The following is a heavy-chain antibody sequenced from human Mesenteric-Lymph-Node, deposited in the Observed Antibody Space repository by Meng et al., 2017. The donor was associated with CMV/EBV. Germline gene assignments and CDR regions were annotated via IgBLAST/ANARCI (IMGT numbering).Heavy chain of an antibody. J-gene: IGHJ5*02. Sequence: GGSLRLSCKTSGYPFTNYWIAWVRQMPGKGLEWMGTISPGDSHTRYSPSFEGQVTISADKSITTAYLQWSSLKASDAAIYYCARTTGTSWTLYDPWGQGTLVTVSS. CDR3: ARTTGTSWTLYDP. CDR2: ISPGDSHT. CDR1: GYPFTNYW. V-gene: IGHV5-51*01. D-gene: IGHD2-2*01.